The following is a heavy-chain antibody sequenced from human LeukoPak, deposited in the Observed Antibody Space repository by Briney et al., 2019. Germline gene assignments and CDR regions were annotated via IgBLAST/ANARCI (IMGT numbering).Heavy chain of an antibody. J-gene: IGHJ6*02. D-gene: IGHD4-11*01. CDR1: GYTFTGYY. CDR2: INPNSGGT. V-gene: IGHV1-2*02. Sequence: ASVKVSCKASGYTFTGYYMHWVRQARGQGLEWMGWINPNSGGTNYAQKFQGRVTMTRDTSISTAYMELSRLRSDDTAVYYCARDYSNYSYYYGMDVWGQGTTVTVSS. CDR3: ARDYSNYSYYYGMDV.